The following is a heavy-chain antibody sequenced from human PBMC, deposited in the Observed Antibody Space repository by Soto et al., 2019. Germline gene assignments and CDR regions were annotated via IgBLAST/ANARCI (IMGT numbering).Heavy chain of an antibody. J-gene: IGHJ6*02. CDR3: AKGEYYYGSGSPYYAMDV. Sequence: QVQLVESGGGVVQPGRSLRLSCAASGFPFSNYGMHWVRQAPGKGLEWVAVTSYDGSNKYYADSVKGRFTISRDNSKNTLYLQMNRLKTEDTAVYFCAKGEYYYGSGSPYYAMDVWGQGTTVTVSS. V-gene: IGHV3-30*18. CDR2: TSYDGSNK. D-gene: IGHD3-10*01. CDR1: GFPFSNYG.